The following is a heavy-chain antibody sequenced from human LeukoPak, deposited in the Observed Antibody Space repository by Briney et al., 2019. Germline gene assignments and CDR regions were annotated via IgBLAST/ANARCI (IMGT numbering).Heavy chain of an antibody. J-gene: IGHJ3*02. CDR1: GFTFSSYA. Sequence: GGSLRLSCAASGFTFSSYAMSWVRQAPGKGLEWVSAISGSGGSTYYADSVKGRFTISRDNSKNTLYLQMNSLRAEDTAVYYCAKDPPEGWFGELPIPIWGQGTMVTVSS. CDR3: AKDPPEGWFGELPIPI. CDR2: ISGSGGST. D-gene: IGHD3-10*01. V-gene: IGHV3-23*01.